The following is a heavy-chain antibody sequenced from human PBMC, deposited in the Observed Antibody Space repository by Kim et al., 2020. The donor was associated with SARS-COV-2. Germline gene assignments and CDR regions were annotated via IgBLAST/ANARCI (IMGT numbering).Heavy chain of an antibody. J-gene: IGHJ3*02. D-gene: IGHD6-13*01. Sequence: PSLKSRVTISVAPSKNQFSLKLSSVTAADTAVYYCASLAGQQLVSDAFDIWGQGTMVTVSS. CDR3: ASLAGQQLVSDAFDI. V-gene: IGHV4-59*01.